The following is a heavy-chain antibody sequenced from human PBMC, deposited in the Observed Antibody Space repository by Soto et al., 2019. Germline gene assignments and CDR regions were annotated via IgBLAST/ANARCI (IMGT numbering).Heavy chain of an antibody. CDR3: AAGTDY. CDR2: MYYSGTT. Sequence: QVQLQESGPGLVKPSETLSLTCTVSGASISSYYWNWIRQSPGKGLEWIGNMYYSGTTNYNPSLKSRVAISVDTSKTQFSLKLSSVTAADTAVYYCAAGTDYWGQGTLVTVSS. J-gene: IGHJ4*02. D-gene: IGHD6-13*01. CDR1: GASISSYY. V-gene: IGHV4-59*01.